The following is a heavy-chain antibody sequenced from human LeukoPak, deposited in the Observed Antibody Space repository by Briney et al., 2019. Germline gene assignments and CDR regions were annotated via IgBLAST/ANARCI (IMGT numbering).Heavy chain of an antibody. CDR2: IIPIFGTA. J-gene: IGHJ4*02. CDR1: GYTFTSYG. CDR3: ASNLGRGATTFDY. D-gene: IGHD1-26*01. V-gene: IGHV1-69*13. Sequence: SVKVSCKASGYTFTSYGISWVRQAPGQGLEWMGWIIPIFGTANYAQKFRGRVTITADESTSTAYMELSSLRSEDTAVYYCASNLGRGATTFDYWGQGTLVTVSS.